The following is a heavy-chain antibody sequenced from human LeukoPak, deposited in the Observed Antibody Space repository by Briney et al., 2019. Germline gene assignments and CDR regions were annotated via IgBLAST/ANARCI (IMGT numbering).Heavy chain of an antibody. CDR3: ARPHFRLGELSLNY. V-gene: IGHV1-46*01. Sequence: IINPSGGSTSYAQKFQGRVTMTTDTSTSTAYMELRSLRFDDTAVYYCARPHFRLGELSLNYWGQGTLVTVSS. J-gene: IGHJ4*02. CDR2: INPSGGST. D-gene: IGHD3-16*02.